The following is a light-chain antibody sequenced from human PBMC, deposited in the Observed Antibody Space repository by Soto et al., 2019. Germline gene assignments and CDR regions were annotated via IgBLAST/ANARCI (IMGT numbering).Light chain of an antibody. CDR2: DAS. CDR3: QQYNSYPDT. V-gene: IGKV1-5*01. CDR1: QSISSW. J-gene: IGKJ3*01. Sequence: DIQMTQSPSTLSASVGDRVTITCRASQSISSWLAWYQQKPGKAPKLLIYDASSLESGVPSRFSGSGSGTEFTPTISSLQPDDFATYYCQQYNSYPDTFGPGTKVDIK.